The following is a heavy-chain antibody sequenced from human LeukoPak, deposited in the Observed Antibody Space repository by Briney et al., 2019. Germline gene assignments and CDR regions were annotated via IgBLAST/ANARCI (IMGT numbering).Heavy chain of an antibody. D-gene: IGHD3-9*01. V-gene: IGHV3-15*01. CDR1: GFTFSNAW. CDR3: TTDRGLRYFDWLPITHDAFDI. J-gene: IGHJ3*02. CDR2: IKSKTDGGTT. Sequence: GGSLRLSCAASGFTFSNAWMSWVRQAPGKGPEWVGRIKSKTDGGTTDYAAPVKGRFTISRDDSKNTLYLQMNSLKTEDTAVYYCTTDRGLRYFDWLPITHDAFDIWGQGTMVTVSS.